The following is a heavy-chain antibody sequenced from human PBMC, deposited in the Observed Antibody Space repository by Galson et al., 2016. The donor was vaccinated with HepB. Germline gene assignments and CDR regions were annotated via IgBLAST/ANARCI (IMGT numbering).Heavy chain of an antibody. J-gene: IGHJ4*02. CDR2: ISNDGGDK. CDR1: GFTFSRYG. Sequence: SLRLSCAASGFTFSRYGTHWVRQAPGKGLEWVAVISNDGGDKHYADSVKGRFTVSRDNSKNTLSLQMNSLRVEDTAVYYCAKLDCGRDCPRDDWGQGTQVTVS. D-gene: IGHD2-21*02. CDR3: AKLDCGRDCPRDD. V-gene: IGHV3-30*19.